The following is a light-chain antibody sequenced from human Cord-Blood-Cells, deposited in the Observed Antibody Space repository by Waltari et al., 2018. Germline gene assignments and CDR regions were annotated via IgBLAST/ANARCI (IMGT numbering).Light chain of an antibody. J-gene: IGLJ1*01. Sequence: QSVLTHPPSASGTPAQRATISCSAASSHLCSNAVNWYQQHPGTAPKLLIYSNNQRPSGVPDRFSGSKSGTSASLAISGLQSEDEADYYCAAWDDSSYVFGTGTKVTVL. V-gene: IGLV1-44*01. CDR1: SSHLCSNA. CDR2: SNN. CDR3: AAWDDSSYV.